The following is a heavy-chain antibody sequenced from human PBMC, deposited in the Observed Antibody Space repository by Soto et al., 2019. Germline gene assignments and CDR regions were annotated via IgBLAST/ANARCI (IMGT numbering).Heavy chain of an antibody. CDR1: GFTFSSYG. CDR2: ISYDGSNK. CDR3: AKDPGLYSSGWYGFDY. V-gene: IGHV3-30*18. Sequence: PEGSLRLSCAASGFTFSSYGMHWVRQAPGKGLEWVAVISYDGSNKYYADSVKGRFTISRDNSKNTLYLQMNSLRAEDTAVYYCAKDPGLYSSGWYGFDYWGQGTLVTVSS. J-gene: IGHJ4*02. D-gene: IGHD6-19*01.